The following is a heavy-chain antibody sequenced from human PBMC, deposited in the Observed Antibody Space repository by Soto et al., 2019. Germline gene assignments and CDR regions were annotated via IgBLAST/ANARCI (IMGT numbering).Heavy chain of an antibody. CDR3: AKDLDLGSAAGRGYYYYGMDV. CDR2: ISYDGSNK. Sequence: QVQLVESGGGVVQPGRSLRLSCAASGFTFSSYGMHWVRQAPGKGLEWVAVISYDGSNKYYADSVKGRFTISRDNSKSTLYLQMNSLRAEDTAVYYCAKDLDLGSAAGRGYYYYGMDVWGQGTTVTVSS. J-gene: IGHJ6*02. D-gene: IGHD6-13*01. CDR1: GFTFSSYG. V-gene: IGHV3-30*18.